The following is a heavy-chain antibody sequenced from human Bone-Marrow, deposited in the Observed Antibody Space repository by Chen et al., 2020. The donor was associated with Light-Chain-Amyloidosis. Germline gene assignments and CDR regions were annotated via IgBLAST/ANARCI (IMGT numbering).Heavy chain of an antibody. CDR1: NGAFGDDY. V-gene: IGHV4-34*01. CDR3: ARYEPHFSDSIISGYTA. CDR2: INHSGSA. Sequence: QVELQQWGAGLLKPSETLSLTCGIHNGAFGDDYWTWIRQPPGKGLQWIAEINHSGSANYNSSLKSRTTISVDKSKNQFSLRMISVTAADPAVYYCARYEPHFSDSIISGYTAWGQGTSVTVSS. J-gene: IGHJ5*02. D-gene: IGHD5-12*01.